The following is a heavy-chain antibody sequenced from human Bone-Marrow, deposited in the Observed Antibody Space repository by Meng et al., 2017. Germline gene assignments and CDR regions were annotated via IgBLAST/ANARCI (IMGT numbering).Heavy chain of an antibody. CDR1: GFTFSSYA. CDR3: ARGRVGAAGDFQY. J-gene: IGHJ1*01. Sequence: GGSLRLSCAASGFTFSSYAMTWVRQSPGQGLEWVSSISGSGDDKYYADSVKGRFTVSRDNSKNTLFLQMNSLRAEDTALYFCARGRVGAAGDFQYWGQGTLVTVSS. V-gene: IGHV3-23*01. D-gene: IGHD3-16*01. CDR2: ISGSGDDK.